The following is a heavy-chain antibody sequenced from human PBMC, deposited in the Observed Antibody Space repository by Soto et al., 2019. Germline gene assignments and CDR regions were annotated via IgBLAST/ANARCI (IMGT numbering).Heavy chain of an antibody. V-gene: IGHV3-23*01. CDR2: ISGSGDST. Sequence: EVQLLESGGGLVQPGGSLRLSCAASGFTFSSLAMNWVRQAPGKGLEWVSAISGSGDSTYYADSVKGRFTISRDNSKNTLYLQMNSLSAEDTAVYYCARDRVYSGYGYGDNWFDPCGQEALVTVSS. J-gene: IGHJ5*02. CDR3: ARDRVYSGYGYGDNWFDP. D-gene: IGHD5-12*01. CDR1: GFTFSSLA.